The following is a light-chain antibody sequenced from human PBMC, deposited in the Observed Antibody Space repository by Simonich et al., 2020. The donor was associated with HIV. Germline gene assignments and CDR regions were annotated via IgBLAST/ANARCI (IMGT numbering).Light chain of an antibody. CDR2: WAS. V-gene: IGKV4-1*01. Sequence: DIVMTQSPDSLAVSLGERATINSKSSQSVFYSSNNKNYLAWYQQKPGQPPKLLIYWASTRESGVPDRFSGSGSGTDFTLTITSLQAEDVAVYFCQQYYSTPGTFGQGTKLEIK. CDR1: QSVFYSSNNKNY. J-gene: IGKJ2*01. CDR3: QQYYSTPGT.